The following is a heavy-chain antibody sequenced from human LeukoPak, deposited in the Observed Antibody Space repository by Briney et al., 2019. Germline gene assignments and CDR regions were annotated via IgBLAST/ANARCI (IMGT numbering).Heavy chain of an antibody. CDR1: GYTFTSYA. Sequence: ASVKVSCKASGYTFTSYAMHWVRQAPGQRLECMGWINAGNGNTKYSQKFQGRVTITRDTSASTAYMELSSLRSEDTAVYYCANTVAGTPLAEYFQHWGQGTLVTVSS. D-gene: IGHD6-19*01. CDR3: ANTVAGTPLAEYFQH. J-gene: IGHJ1*01. CDR2: INAGNGNT. V-gene: IGHV1-3*01.